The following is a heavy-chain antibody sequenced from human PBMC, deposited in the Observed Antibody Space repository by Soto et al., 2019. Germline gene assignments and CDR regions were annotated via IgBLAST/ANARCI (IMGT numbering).Heavy chain of an antibody. CDR3: AREWSTSGDLDY. CDR2: ISYDGSIK. D-gene: IGHD3-10*01. V-gene: IGHV3-30-3*01. Sequence: QVQLVESGGGVVQPGRSLRLSCAASGFTFSSHSIQWVRQAPGKGLEWVAVISYDGSIKYYADSVKGRCTISRDNSKNTAYLQMNSLRAEDKAVFYCAREWSTSGDLDYWGQGTLVIVSS. J-gene: IGHJ4*02. CDR1: GFTFSSHS.